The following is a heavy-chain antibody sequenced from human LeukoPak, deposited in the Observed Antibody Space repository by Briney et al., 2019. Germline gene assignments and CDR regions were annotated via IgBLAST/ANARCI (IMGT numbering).Heavy chain of an antibody. Sequence: GGSLRLSYTASGFTFSAYAMMWVPQAPGKGPEWVSAIRGGGGSAFYADSVKGRFTISRDNSKYTLFLQMNSLRAEDTAVYYCARDPNGDYIGAFDMWGPGTMVTVSS. CDR2: IRGGGGSA. D-gene: IGHD4-17*01. CDR3: ARDPNGDYIGAFDM. J-gene: IGHJ3*02. V-gene: IGHV3-23*01. CDR1: GFTFSAYA.